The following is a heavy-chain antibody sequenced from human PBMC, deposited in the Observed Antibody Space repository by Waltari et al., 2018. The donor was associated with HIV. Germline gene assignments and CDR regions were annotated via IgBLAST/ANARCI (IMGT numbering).Heavy chain of an antibody. D-gene: IGHD2-15*01. V-gene: IGHV3-72*01. Sequence: EVQLVESGGGLVQPGGSLRLSCAASGFPLSAHYMDWVRQAPGKGLEWVGRSRSNANGYTTEYAASVEGRFSISRDEASNSAYLQMNSLKTEDTAVYFCGRGAAGSVSDYWGPGTLVTVSS. J-gene: IGHJ4*02. CDR3: GRGAAGSVSDY. CDR1: GFPLSAHY. CDR2: SRSNANGYTT.